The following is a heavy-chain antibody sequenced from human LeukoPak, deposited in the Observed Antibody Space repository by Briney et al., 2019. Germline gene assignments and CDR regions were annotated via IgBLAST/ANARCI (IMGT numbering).Heavy chain of an antibody. CDR3: GRVARGNYYHFDS. D-gene: IGHD1-26*01. V-gene: IGHV3-7*01. CDR1: GLTISNYW. Sequence: GGSLRLSCAASGLTISNYWMSWVRQAPGKGLEWVANIKQDGSEKYYGDSVKGRFTISRDNAKNSLYLQMNSLRAEDTAVYYCGRVARGNYYHFDSWGQGTLVTVSS. J-gene: IGHJ4*02. CDR2: IKQDGSEK.